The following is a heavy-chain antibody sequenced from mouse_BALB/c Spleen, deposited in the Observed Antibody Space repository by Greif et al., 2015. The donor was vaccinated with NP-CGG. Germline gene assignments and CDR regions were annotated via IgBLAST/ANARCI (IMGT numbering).Heavy chain of an antibody. CDR2: INPDSSTI. CDR1: GFDFSRYW. CDR3: ARLGYGYYFDY. V-gene: IGHV4-1*02. J-gene: IGHJ2*01. Sequence: EVKVEESGGGLVQPGGSLKLSCAASGFDFSRYWMSWVRQAPGKGLEWIGEINPDSSTINYTPSLKDKFIISRDNAKNTLYLQMSKVRSEDTALYYCARLGYGYYFDYWGQGTTLTVSS. D-gene: IGHD3-1*01.